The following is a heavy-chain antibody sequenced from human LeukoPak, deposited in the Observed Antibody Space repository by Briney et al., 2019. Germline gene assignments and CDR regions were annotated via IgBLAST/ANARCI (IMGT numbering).Heavy chain of an antibody. D-gene: IGHD6-6*01. CDR1: GGSISSYY. Sequence: SETLSLTCTVSGGSISSYYWSWIRQPPGKGLEWIGYIYYSGSTNYNPSLKSRVTISVDTSKNQFSLKLSSVTAADTAVYYCAREGRARAARPGDWGQGTLVTVSS. V-gene: IGHV4-59*01. CDR2: IYYSGST. CDR3: AREGRARAARPGD. J-gene: IGHJ4*02.